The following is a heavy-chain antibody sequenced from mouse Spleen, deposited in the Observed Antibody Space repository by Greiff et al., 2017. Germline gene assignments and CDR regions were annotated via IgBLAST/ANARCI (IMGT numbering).Heavy chain of an antibody. CDR2: INPNNGGT. Sequence: VQLQQSGPELVKPGASVKMSCKASGYKFTDYNMHWVKQSHGKSLEWIGYINPNNGGTSYNQKFKGKATLTVNKSSSTAYMELRSLTSEDSAVYYCARRTTVVATRYFDVWGAGTTVTVSS. J-gene: IGHJ1*01. CDR3: ARRTTVVATRYFDV. CDR1: GYKFTDYN. D-gene: IGHD1-1*01. V-gene: IGHV1-22*01.